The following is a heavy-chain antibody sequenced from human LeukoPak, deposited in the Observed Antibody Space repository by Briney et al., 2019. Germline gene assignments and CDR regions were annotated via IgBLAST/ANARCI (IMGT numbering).Heavy chain of an antibody. D-gene: IGHD2-2*02. CDR1: GGTFSSYA. J-gene: IGHJ3*02. CDR3: ARVHTPGRDAFDI. CDR2: IIPIFGTA. V-gene: IGHV1-69*05. Sequence: SVKVSCKASGGTFSSYAISWVRPAPGQGLEWMGRIIPIFGTANYAQKFQGRVTITTDESTSTAYMELSSLRSEDTAVYYCARVHTPGRDAFDIWGQGTMVTVSS.